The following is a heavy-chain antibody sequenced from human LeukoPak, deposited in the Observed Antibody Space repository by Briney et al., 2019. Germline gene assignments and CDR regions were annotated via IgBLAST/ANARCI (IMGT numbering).Heavy chain of an antibody. J-gene: IGHJ4*02. CDR3: ARAFGLTDY. CDR2: ISSSSSTI. Sequence: GGSLRLSCAASGFTVSSYSMNWVRQAPGKGLEWVSYISSSSSTIYYADSVKGRFTISRDNAKNSLYLKMNSLRDEDTAVYYCARAFGLTDYWGQGTLVTVSS. V-gene: IGHV3-48*02. CDR1: GFTVSSYS. D-gene: IGHD3/OR15-3a*01.